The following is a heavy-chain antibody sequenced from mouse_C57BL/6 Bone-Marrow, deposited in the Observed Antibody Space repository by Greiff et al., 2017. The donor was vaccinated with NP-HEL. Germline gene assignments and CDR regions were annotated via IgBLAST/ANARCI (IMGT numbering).Heavy chain of an antibody. D-gene: IGHD2-1*01. CDR2: IYPGDGDT. CDR3: ARGAIYYGAMDY. J-gene: IGHJ4*01. CDR1: GYAFSSSW. Sequence: VKLQESGPELVKPGASVKISCKASGYAFSSSWMNGVKQRPGKGLEWIGRIYPGDGDTNYNGKFKGKATLTADKSSSTAYMQRSSLSSEDSAVYFCARGAIYYGAMDYWGQGTSVTVSS. V-gene: IGHV1-82*01.